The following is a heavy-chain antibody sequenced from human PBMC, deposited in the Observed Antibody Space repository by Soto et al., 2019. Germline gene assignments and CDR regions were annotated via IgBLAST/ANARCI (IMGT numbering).Heavy chain of an antibody. J-gene: IGHJ4*02. V-gene: IGHV4-59*08. CDR1: GGSISSFY. Sequence: SETLSLTCTVSGGSISSFYWSWIRQPPGKGLEWIGYIYYSGSTNYNPSLKSRVTISVDTSKNQFSLKLSSVTAADTAVYYCASMSFQRGLDYWGQGTLVTVSS. CDR3: ASMSFQRGLDY. CDR2: IYYSGST. D-gene: IGHD6-25*01.